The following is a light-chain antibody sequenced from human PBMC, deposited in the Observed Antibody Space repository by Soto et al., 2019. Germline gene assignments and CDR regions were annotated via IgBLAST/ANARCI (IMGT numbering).Light chain of an antibody. J-gene: IGLJ1*01. V-gene: IGLV2-14*01. CDR1: SSDVGGYNY. CDR3: SSYTSTLYV. Sequence: QSVLTQPAPVSGSPGQSITLSCPGTSSDVGGYNYVSWYQQHPGKAPKLMIYDVSNRPSGVSNRFSGSKSGNTASLTISGLQAEDEADYYCSSYTSTLYVFGTGTQLTVL. CDR2: DVS.